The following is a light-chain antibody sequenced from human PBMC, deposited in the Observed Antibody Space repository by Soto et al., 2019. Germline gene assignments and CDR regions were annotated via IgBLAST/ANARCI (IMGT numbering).Light chain of an antibody. CDR2: VNS. Sequence: QSVLTQPPSVSGAPGQRVTIACTGSSSNIGAGYDVHWYQQLPGTAPKLLIYVNSNRPSGVPDRLSGSKSGTSASLAITGLQAEDEADYYCQSYDSSLSAWVFGGGTKLTVL. CDR3: QSYDSSLSAWV. J-gene: IGLJ3*02. V-gene: IGLV1-40*01. CDR1: SSNIGAGYD.